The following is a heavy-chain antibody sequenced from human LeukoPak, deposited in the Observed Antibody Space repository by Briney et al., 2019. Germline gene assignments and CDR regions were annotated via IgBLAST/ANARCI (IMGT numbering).Heavy chain of an antibody. J-gene: IGHJ4*02. Sequence: SETLSLTCAVYGGSFSGYYWSWIRQPPGKGLEWIGEINHSGSTNYNPSLKSRVTISVGTSKNQFSLKLSSVTAADTAVYYCARDKVGATFDYWGQGTLVTVSS. CDR1: GGSFSGYY. V-gene: IGHV4-34*01. D-gene: IGHD1-26*01. CDR3: ARDKVGATFDY. CDR2: INHSGST.